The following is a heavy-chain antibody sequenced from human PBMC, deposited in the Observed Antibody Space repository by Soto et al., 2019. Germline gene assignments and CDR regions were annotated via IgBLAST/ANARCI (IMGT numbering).Heavy chain of an antibody. V-gene: IGHV4-61*01. CDR3: ARSMHYSDGSNYSPFDY. D-gene: IGHD3-22*01. CDR1: GGSVSSGNYY. CDR2: FYYTGST. Sequence: SETLYLTCTVSGGSVSSGNYYWSLIRQPPGKGLEWIGYFYYTGSTNYNPSLKSRVTISIDASKNQFSLRLSSVTAADTAVYYCARSMHYSDGSNYSPFDYWGQGTLVTVSS. J-gene: IGHJ4*02.